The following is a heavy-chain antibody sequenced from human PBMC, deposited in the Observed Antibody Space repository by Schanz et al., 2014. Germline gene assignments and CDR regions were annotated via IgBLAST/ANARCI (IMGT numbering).Heavy chain of an antibody. D-gene: IGHD6-13*01. J-gene: IGHJ4*02. V-gene: IGHV3-23*04. CDR1: GFTVNNYA. Sequence: GQLVESGGGVVQPGRSLRLSCTVSGFTVNNYAMNWVRQAPGKGLEWVSALTGSGTTTYYADSVKGRFTISRDNSKNTLDLQMNSLRAEDTAIYYCAKDLAAVGGFDYWGQGSLXTVSP. CDR3: AKDLAAVGGFDY. CDR2: LTGSGTTT.